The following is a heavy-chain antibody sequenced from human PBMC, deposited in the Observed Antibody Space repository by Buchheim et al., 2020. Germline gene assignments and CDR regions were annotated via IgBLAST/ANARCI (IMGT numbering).Heavy chain of an antibody. CDR3: AKAYSSSWYYFDY. D-gene: IGHD6-13*01. J-gene: IGHJ4*02. Sequence: QVQLVESGGGVVQPGRSLRLSCAASGFTFSSYGMHWVRQAPGKGLEWVAVISYDGSNKYYADSVKGRFTISRENSKNTLYLQMNSLRAEDTAVYYCAKAYSSSWYYFDYWGQGTL. V-gene: IGHV3-30*18. CDR1: GFTFSSYG. CDR2: ISYDGSNK.